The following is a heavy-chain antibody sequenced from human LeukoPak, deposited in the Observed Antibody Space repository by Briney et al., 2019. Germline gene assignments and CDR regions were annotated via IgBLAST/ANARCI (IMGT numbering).Heavy chain of an antibody. D-gene: IGHD3-22*01. V-gene: IGHV3-15*01. J-gene: IGHJ4*02. CDR3: TTLWYYYHNRDY. Sequence: PGGSLRLSCAASGFTFNNAWMNWVRQAPGKGLEWVGRMKAYNDGGTIDYAAPVKGRFSISRDDSKNTLYLEMDSLKTEDTAIYYCTTLWYYYHNRDYWGQGTLVTVSS. CDR1: GFTFNNAW. CDR2: MKAYNDGGTI.